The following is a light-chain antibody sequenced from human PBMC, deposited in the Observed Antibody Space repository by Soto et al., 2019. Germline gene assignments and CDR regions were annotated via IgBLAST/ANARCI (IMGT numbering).Light chain of an antibody. Sequence: IVMTQAPATLSVSPGERATLSCRASQSVSSNLAWYQQKPGQAPRLLIYGASTRATGIPARFSGSGSGTEFTLTISSLQSEDFAVYYCQQYGSSGTFGQGTKVDIK. V-gene: IGKV3-15*01. CDR2: GAS. J-gene: IGKJ1*01. CDR1: QSVSSN. CDR3: QQYGSSGT.